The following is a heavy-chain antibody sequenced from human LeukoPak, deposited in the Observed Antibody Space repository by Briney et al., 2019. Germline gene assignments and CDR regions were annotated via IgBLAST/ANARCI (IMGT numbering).Heavy chain of an antibody. V-gene: IGHV3-74*01. J-gene: IGHJ4*02. Sequence: GGSLRLSCAASGFTFDDYGMSWVRQAPGKGLVWVSRIKTDGSITSYADSVKDRFTISRDNAKNTLYVQMNSLRVEDTAVYYCARVATGSYHFDYWGQGTLVTVSS. CDR3: ARVATGSYHFDY. D-gene: IGHD1-26*01. CDR1: GFTFDDYG. CDR2: IKTDGSIT.